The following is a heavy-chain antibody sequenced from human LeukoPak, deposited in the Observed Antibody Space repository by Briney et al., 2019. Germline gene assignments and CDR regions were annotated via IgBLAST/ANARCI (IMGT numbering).Heavy chain of an antibody. CDR3: VRQFAS. V-gene: IGHV3-48*01. CDR2: VSGSGSTV. J-gene: IGHJ4*02. Sequence: GRSLRLSCAASGFTFGDHIMNWVRQLPGKRLEWVAYVSGSGSTVYHADSVKGRFTVSRDNGKSSLYLQMNSPRVEDTALYYCVRQFASWGQGTLVTVSS. CDR1: GFTFGDHI.